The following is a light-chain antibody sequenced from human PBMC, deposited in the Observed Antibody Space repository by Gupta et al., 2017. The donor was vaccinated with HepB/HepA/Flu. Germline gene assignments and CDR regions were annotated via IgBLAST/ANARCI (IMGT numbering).Light chain of an antibody. CDR3: MQGSHWPPT. Sequence: VTTQSSFSLSVTLGQPACISCRSSQSLVHSNGNTYLTWFQQRPGQSPRRLIYEVSNRDSGVPDRFSGSGSGTDFTLKISRVEADDVGLYYCMQGSHWPPTFGQGTKVEIK. CDR2: EVS. V-gene: IGKV2-30*02. J-gene: IGKJ1*01. CDR1: QSLVHSNGNTY.